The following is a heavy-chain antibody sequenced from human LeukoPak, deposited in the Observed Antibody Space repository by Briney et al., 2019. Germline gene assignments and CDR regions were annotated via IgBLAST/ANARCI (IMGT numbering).Heavy chain of an antibody. J-gene: IGHJ4*02. CDR2: INPSGGST. V-gene: IGHV1-46*01. CDR3: AVNDY. CDR1: GYPFTTYD. Sequence: GASVRVSCKASGYPFTTYDINWVRKATGQGLEWMGIINPSGGSTSYAQKFQGRVTMTRDMSTSTVYMELSSLRSEDTAVYYCAVNDYWGQGTLVTVSS.